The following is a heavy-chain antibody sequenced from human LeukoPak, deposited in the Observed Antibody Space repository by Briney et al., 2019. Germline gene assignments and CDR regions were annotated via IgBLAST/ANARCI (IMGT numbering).Heavy chain of an antibody. D-gene: IGHD3-22*01. CDR3: ARSMYYYDSSGYSKTPFFGY. V-gene: IGHV4-34*01. J-gene: IGHJ4*02. Sequence: ASETLSLTCAVYGGSFSGYYRSWIRQPPGKGLEWIGEINHSGSTNYNPSLKSRVTISVDTSKNQFSLKLSSVTAADTAVYYCARSMYYYDSSGYSKTPFFGYWGQGTLVTVSS. CDR2: INHSGST. CDR1: GGSFSGYY.